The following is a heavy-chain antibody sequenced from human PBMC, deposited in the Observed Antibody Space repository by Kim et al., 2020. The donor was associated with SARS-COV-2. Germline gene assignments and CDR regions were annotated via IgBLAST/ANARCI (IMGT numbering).Heavy chain of an antibody. CDR3: ARDGGYYDSSGYHYYGMDV. D-gene: IGHD3-22*01. CDR2: ISSSSSYT. V-gene: IGHV3-11*06. CDR1: GFTFSDYY. J-gene: IGHJ6*02. Sequence: GGSLRLSCAASGFTFSDYYMSWIRQAPGKGLEWVSYISSSSSYTNYADSVKGRFTISRDNAKNSLYLQMNSLRAEDTAVYYCARDGGYYDSSGYHYYGMDVWGQGTTVTVSS.